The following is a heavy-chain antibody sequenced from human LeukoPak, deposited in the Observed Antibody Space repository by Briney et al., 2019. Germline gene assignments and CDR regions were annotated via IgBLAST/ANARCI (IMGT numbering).Heavy chain of an antibody. J-gene: IGHJ4*02. CDR2: TSESGGST. D-gene: IGHD3-22*01. V-gene: IGHV3-23*01. CDR1: GFTFSSYA. Sequence: GGSLRLSCEASGFTFSSYAMGWVRQAPGKGLEWVSVTSESGGSTHYADSVKGRFTISRDNAKNSLYLQMNSLRAEDTAVYYCGRDYYPYDGSAYPPFDYWGQGTLVTVSS. CDR3: GRDYYPYDGSAYPPFDY.